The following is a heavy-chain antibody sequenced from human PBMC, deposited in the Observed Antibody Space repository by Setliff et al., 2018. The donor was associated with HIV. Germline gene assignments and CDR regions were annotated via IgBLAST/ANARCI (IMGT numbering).Heavy chain of an antibody. J-gene: IGHJ4*02. CDR3: VSGIIRLIGDY. CDR2: INSDGSST. V-gene: IGHV3-74*01. Sequence: GGSLRLSCAASGFTFSSYWMHWVRQAPGKGLVWVSRINSDGSSTSYADSVKGRFTISRDNARNTVYLQMDSLRAEDTAVYYCVSGIIRLIGDYWGLGSLVTVSS. CDR1: GFTFSSYW. D-gene: IGHD1-20*01.